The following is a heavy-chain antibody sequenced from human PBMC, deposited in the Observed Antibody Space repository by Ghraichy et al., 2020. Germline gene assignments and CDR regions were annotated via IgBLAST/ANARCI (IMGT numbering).Heavy chain of an antibody. CDR2: SI. Sequence: SIYYADSVKGRFTISRDNAKNSLYLQMNSLRDEDTAVYYCASHSATGGVFDHWG. J-gene: IGHJ4*01. D-gene: IGHD1-26*01. CDR3: ASHSATGGVFDH. V-gene: IGHV3-48*02.